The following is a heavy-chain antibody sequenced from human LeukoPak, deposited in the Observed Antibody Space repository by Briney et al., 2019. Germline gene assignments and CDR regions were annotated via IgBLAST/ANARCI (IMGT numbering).Heavy chain of an antibody. V-gene: IGHV3-7*03. Sequence: PGGSLRLSCAASGFTFSSYWMSWVRQAPGKGLEWAANIKQDGSEKYYVDSVKGRFTISRDNAKNSLYLQMNSLRAEDTAVYYCARDLYPGGGANWFDPWGQGTLVTVSS. CDR2: IKQDGSEK. J-gene: IGHJ5*02. D-gene: IGHD3-16*01. CDR3: ARDLYPGGGANWFDP. CDR1: GFTFSSYW.